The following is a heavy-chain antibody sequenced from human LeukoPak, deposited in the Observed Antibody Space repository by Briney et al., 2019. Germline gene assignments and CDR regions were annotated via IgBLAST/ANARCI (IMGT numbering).Heavy chain of an antibody. CDR1: GCTFADHF. Sequence: ASVKVSCKASGCTFADHFIHWVRQAPGQGLEWMGWINPNSGATNYAQNFQGRVTVTSDTSITTAYMELTSLTFNDTAVYYCAREGWEPNFEQWGQGTLVTVSS. CDR2: INPNSGAT. CDR3: AREGWEPNFEQ. J-gene: IGHJ4*02. D-gene: IGHD1-26*01. V-gene: IGHV1-2*02.